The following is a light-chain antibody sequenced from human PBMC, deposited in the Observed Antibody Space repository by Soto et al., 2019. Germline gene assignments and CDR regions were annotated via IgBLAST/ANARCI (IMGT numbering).Light chain of an antibody. CDR3: HQRQSWPRT. CDR2: LAS. Sequence: EIVLTQSPATLSSFPCDRVTLSCRASQAVNTRLAWYQHKPGEAPRLLIYLASNRAAGVPARFSGSGSGTDFTLTISDVEPEDFAVYYCHQRQSWPRTFGQGTRLEIK. V-gene: IGKV3-11*01. CDR1: QAVNTR. J-gene: IGKJ5*01.